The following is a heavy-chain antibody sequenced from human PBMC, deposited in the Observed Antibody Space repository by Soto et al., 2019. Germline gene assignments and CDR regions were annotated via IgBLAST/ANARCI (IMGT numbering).Heavy chain of an antibody. CDR3: ARAYYDFWSGYLTWFDP. Sequence: QVQLQESGPGLVKPSETLSLTCTVSGGSISSYYWSWIRQPPGKGLEWIGYIYYNGSPNYNPSLKSRVTISVDTSKTQFSLKLRSVTAADTAVYYCARAYYDFWSGYLTWFDPWGQGTRVTVSS. V-gene: IGHV4-59*01. J-gene: IGHJ5*02. CDR2: IYYNGSP. D-gene: IGHD3-3*01. CDR1: GGSISSYY.